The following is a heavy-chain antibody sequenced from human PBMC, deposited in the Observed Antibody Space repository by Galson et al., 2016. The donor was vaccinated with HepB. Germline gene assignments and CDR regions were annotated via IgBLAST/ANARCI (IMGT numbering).Heavy chain of an antibody. CDR3: AKDPQWTTSSRGAFDV. CDR2: ISDNGAST. V-gene: IGHV3-23*01. Sequence: SLRLSCAVSGFTFGDYAMSWVRQAPGKGLEWVSSISDNGASTYYAASVEDRFTISRDDSKNTVYLQMERLRAEDTAIYYCAKDPQWTTSSRGAFDVWGQGTMLTVFS. CDR1: GFTFGDYA. D-gene: IGHD6-6*01. J-gene: IGHJ3*01.